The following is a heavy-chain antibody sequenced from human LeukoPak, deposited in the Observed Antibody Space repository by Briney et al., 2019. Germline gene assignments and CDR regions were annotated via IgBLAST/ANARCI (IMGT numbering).Heavy chain of an antibody. J-gene: IGHJ4*02. CDR3: ARYEWGSSSPYFDY. CDR1: GDSISSYY. D-gene: IGHD6-6*01. Sequence: SETLSLTCTVSGDSISSYYWSWIRQPPGKGLEWIGYIYYSGSTNYNPSLKSRVTISVDTSKNQFSLKLSSVTAADTAVYYCARYEWGSSSPYFDYWGQGTLVTVSS. CDR2: IYYSGST. V-gene: IGHV4-59*01.